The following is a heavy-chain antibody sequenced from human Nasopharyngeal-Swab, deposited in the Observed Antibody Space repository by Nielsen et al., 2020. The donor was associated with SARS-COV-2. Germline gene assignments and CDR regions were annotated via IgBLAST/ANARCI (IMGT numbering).Heavy chain of an antibody. V-gene: IGHV4-39*07. D-gene: IGHD6-13*01. J-gene: IGHJ6*02. Sequence: SETLSLTCTVSGGSISSSSYYWGWIRQPPGKGLEWIGSIYYSGSTYYNPSLKSGVTISVDTSKNQFSLKLSSVTAADTAVYYCVGSSWYGDYYYYYGMDVWGQGTTVTVSS. CDR1: GGSISSSSYY. CDR3: VGSSWYGDYYYYYGMDV. CDR2: IYYSGST.